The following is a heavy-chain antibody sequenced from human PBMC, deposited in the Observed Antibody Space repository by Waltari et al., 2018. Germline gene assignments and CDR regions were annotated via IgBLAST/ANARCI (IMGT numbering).Heavy chain of an antibody. D-gene: IGHD6-6*01. J-gene: IGHJ5*02. CDR1: GGSISRYY. V-gene: IGHV4-59*08. CDR3: ARKRVSSSSFDP. CDR2: IDNSGTT. Sequence: QEQLQESGPGLVKPSETLSLTCTVSGGSISRYYWSWIRQPPGKGLEWIAYIDNSGTTKYNPALKSRVTISIDTPKKQFSLTLTSVTAADTAVYYCARKRVSSSSFDPWGQGTLVTVSS.